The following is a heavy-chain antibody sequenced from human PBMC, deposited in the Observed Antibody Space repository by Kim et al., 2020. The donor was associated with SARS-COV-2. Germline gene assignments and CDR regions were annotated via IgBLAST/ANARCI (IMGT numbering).Heavy chain of an antibody. Sequence: SPSLQCRVTSSVDESKTQFSLKLSSVTAADTAVYFCARDGRYYDSSGLDSWGQGTLVTVSS. CDR3: ARDGRYYDSSGLDS. V-gene: IGHV4-4*01. J-gene: IGHJ4*02. D-gene: IGHD3-22*01.